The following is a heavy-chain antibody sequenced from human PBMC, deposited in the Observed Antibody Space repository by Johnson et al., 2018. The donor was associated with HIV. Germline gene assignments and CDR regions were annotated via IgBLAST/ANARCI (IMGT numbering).Heavy chain of an antibody. CDR1: GFTFSSYA. Sequence: QVQLLESGGGVVQPGTSLRLSCAASGFTFSSYAMHWVRQAPGKWLEWVAVISYDGSKKYYADSVKGRFTISRDNSNNTLSLQMNSLRAEDTAVYYCATGHSSGWYRDAFDIWGQGTMVTVSS. CDR2: ISYDGSKK. J-gene: IGHJ3*02. CDR3: ATGHSSGWYRDAFDI. D-gene: IGHD6-19*01. V-gene: IGHV3-30*14.